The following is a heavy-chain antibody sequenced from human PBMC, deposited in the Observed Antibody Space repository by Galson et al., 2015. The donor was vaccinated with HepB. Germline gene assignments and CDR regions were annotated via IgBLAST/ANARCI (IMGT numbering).Heavy chain of an antibody. CDR3: VRTYYYDSSFYYSPFDP. J-gene: IGHJ5*02. CDR1: GFTFSSHS. V-gene: IGHV3-48*04. Sequence: LRLSCAASGFTFSSHSMNWIRQVPGKGLEWVSYINGGRTTIYYADSVKGRFTVSRDNTKNSLYLQMNSLRAEDTAVYYWVRTYYYDSSFYYSPFDPWGQGTLVTVSS. CDR2: INGGRTTI. D-gene: IGHD3-22*01.